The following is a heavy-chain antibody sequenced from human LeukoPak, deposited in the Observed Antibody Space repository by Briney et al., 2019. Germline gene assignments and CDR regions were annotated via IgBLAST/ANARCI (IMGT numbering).Heavy chain of an antibody. CDR2: IIPIIGTA. J-gene: IGHJ4*02. CDR3: ARATYYYDSSGKPCLDY. CDR1: GGTFSKYS. V-gene: IGHV1-2*06. D-gene: IGHD3-22*01. Sequence: PGASVKVSCKASGGTFSKYSINWVRQAPGQGLEWMGQIIPIIGTANYAQKFQGRVTMTRDTSISTAYMELSRLRSDDTAVYYCARATYYYDSSGKPCLDYWGQGTLVTVSS.